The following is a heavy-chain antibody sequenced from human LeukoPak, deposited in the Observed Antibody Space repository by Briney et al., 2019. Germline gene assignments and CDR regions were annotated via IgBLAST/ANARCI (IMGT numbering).Heavy chain of an antibody. V-gene: IGHV1-2*02. Sequence: ASVKVSCKASGYTFTGYYMHWVRQAPGQGLEWMGWINPNSGGTNYAQKFQGRVTMTRDTSISTAYMELRRLRSDDTAVYYCARDLQWPDAFDIWGQGTMVTVSS. D-gene: IGHD6-19*01. CDR2: INPNSGGT. CDR1: GYTFTGYY. CDR3: ARDLQWPDAFDI. J-gene: IGHJ3*02.